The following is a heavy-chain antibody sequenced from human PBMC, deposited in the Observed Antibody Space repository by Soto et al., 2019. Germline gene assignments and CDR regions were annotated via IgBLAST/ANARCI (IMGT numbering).Heavy chain of an antibody. CDR1: GGSISSGGYY. Sequence: QVQLQESGPGLVKPSQTLSLTCTVSGGSISSGGYYWSWIRQHPGKGLEWIGYIYYSGSTYYNPSLKSRVTIAVDPSNNQFSLKLSSVTAADTAVYYCARGRTSSPSPGDYWGQGTLVTVSS. D-gene: IGHD2-2*01. V-gene: IGHV4-31*03. J-gene: IGHJ4*02. CDR3: ARGRTSSPSPGDY. CDR2: IYYSGST.